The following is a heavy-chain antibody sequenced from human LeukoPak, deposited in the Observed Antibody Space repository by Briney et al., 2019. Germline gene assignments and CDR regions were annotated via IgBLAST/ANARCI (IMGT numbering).Heavy chain of an antibody. D-gene: IGHD3-10*01. Sequence: KSSETLSLTCAVYGGSFNGYYWTWIRQPPGKGLEGIGEINHSGDTNYNPSLKSRVTISVDTSKNQFSLKLTSVTAADTAVYYCARDGYGSGWDYWGQGTPVTVSS. CDR1: GGSFNGYY. CDR2: INHSGDT. CDR3: ARDGYGSGWDY. V-gene: IGHV4-34*01. J-gene: IGHJ4*02.